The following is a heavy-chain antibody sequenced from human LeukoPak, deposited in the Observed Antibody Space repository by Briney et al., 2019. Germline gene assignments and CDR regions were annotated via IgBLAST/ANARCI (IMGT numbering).Heavy chain of an antibody. D-gene: IGHD3-9*01. V-gene: IGHV4-61*02. CDR1: GGSISDSSYY. CDR3: ARLYDDILSSYYYFDY. CDR2: IYTSGRT. Sequence: KTSQTLSLTCSVSGGSISDSSYYWSWIRQPAGKGLEWIGRIYTSGRTNYNPSLRSRVTISVDTSKNLFSLNLTSVTAADTAVYYCARLYDDILSSYYYFDYWGQGTLVTVSS. J-gene: IGHJ4*02.